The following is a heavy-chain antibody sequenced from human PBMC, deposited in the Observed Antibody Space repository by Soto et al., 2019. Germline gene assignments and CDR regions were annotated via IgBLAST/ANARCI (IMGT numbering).Heavy chain of an antibody. D-gene: IGHD3-22*01. J-gene: IGHJ4*02. CDR3: ARDTYYYDSSGYYPGLAGY. CDR1: GGTFSSYA. Sequence: GASVKVSCKASGGTFSSYAISWVRQAPGQGLEWMGGIIPIFGTANYAQKFQGRVTITADESTSTAYMELSSPRSEDTAVYYCARDTYYYDSSGYYPGLAGYWGQGTLVTVSS. V-gene: IGHV1-69*13. CDR2: IIPIFGTA.